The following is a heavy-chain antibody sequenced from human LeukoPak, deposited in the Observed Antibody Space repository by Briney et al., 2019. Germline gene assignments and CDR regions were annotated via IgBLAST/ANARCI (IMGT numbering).Heavy chain of an antibody. V-gene: IGHV3-48*03. J-gene: IGHJ4*02. Sequence: PGGSLRLSCAASGFTFSSYEMNWVRQTPGKGLEWVSYISTSGSTIYYADSVKGRLTISRDNAKKSLYLQMNSLRAEDTAVYYCASKYSSSWDGDYWGQGTLVTVSS. CDR1: GFTFSSYE. CDR3: ASKYSSSWDGDY. D-gene: IGHD6-13*01. CDR2: ISTSGSTI.